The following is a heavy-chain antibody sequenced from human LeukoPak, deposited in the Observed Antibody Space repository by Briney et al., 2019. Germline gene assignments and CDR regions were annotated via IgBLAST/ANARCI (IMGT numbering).Heavy chain of an antibody. CDR1: GFTFRLYW. J-gene: IGHJ4*02. CDR3: AREKITMIVVVQPLDY. V-gene: IGHV3-74*01. CDR2: INSDQSNT. Sequence: GGSLRLSCAASGFTFRLYWMHWVRQAPGKGLVWVSRINSDQSNTTYADSVKGRFTISRDNAKNTLYLQMNSLRAEDTAVYYCAREKITMIVVVQPLDYWGQGTLVTVSS. D-gene: IGHD3-22*01.